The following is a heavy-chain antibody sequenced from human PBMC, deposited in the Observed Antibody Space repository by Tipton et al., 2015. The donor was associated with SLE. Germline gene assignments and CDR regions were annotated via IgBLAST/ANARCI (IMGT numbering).Heavy chain of an antibody. CDR2: IHHSGST. CDR3: AAMYGDARTNWFDS. CDR1: GGSIRSSNW. Sequence: TLSLTCAVSGGSIRSSNWWSWVRQPPGKGLEWIGEIHHSGSTNSNPSLKSRVTISVDKSKNQFSLKLSSVTAADTTLYYCAAMYGDARTNWFDSWGQGTLVTVSS. D-gene: IGHD4-17*01. V-gene: IGHV4-4*02. J-gene: IGHJ5*01.